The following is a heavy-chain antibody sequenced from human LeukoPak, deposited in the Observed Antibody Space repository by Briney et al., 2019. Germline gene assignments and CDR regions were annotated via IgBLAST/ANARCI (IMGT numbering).Heavy chain of an antibody. CDR1: GGSISSSSYY. CDR2: IYYSGST. D-gene: IGHD2-15*01. CDR3: ARGRGYCSGGSCYGYYYYYYMDV. J-gene: IGHJ6*03. V-gene: IGHV4-39*07. Sequence: SETLSLTCTVSGGSISSSSYYWGWIRQPPGKGLEWIGSIYYSGSTYYNPSLKSRVTISVDTSKNQFSLKLSSVTAADTAVYYCARGRGYCSGGSCYGYYYYYYMDVWGKGTTVTVSS.